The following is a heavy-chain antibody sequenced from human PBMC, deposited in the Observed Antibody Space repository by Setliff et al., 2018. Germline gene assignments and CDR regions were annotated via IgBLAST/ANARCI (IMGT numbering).Heavy chain of an antibody. D-gene: IGHD6-19*01. CDR2: IYTSGST. CDR1: GVSIANTASY. CDR3: ARAISGWYSAHYYYMDV. Sequence: SETLSLTCNVSGVSIANTASYWSWIRQPAGKTLEWIGHIYTSGSTKYNPSLKSRVTISVDTSKNQFSLKLSSVTAADTAVYYCARAISGWYSAHYYYMDVWGKGTTVTVSS. J-gene: IGHJ6*03. V-gene: IGHV4-61*09.